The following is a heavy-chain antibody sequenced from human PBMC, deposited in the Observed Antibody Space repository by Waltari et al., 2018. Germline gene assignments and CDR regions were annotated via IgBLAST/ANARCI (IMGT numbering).Heavy chain of an antibody. CDR3: ARDLSSRIAAAGTLDY. Sequence: QVQLVQSGAEVKKPGSSVKVSCKASGGTFSSYAISWVRQAPGQGLEWMGRIIPSFGTANYAQKFQGRVTMTADKSTSTAYMELSSLRSEDTAVYYCARDLSSRIAAAGTLDYWGQGTLVTVSS. CDR2: IIPSFGTA. V-gene: IGHV1-69*08. J-gene: IGHJ4*02. D-gene: IGHD6-13*01. CDR1: GGTFSSYA.